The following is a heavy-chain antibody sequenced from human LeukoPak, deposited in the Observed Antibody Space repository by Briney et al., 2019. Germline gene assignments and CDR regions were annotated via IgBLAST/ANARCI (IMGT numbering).Heavy chain of an antibody. CDR3: AKERQGGIAAAGTRIEGDY. V-gene: IGHV3-7*01. D-gene: IGHD6-13*01. CDR1: GFSVSGYW. Sequence: GGSLRLSCAVSGFSVSGYWMTWVRQAPGKGLEWVANIKQDGSEKNYVDSVKGRFTISRDNAENSLFLQMNSLRVEDTAFYYCAKERQGGIAAAGTRIEGDYWGQGTLVAVSS. CDR2: IKQDGSEK. J-gene: IGHJ4*02.